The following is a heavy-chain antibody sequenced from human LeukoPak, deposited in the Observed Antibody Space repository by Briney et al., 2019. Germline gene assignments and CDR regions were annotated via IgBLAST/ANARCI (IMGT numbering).Heavy chain of an antibody. J-gene: IGHJ5*02. CDR1: GFSFSYYW. D-gene: IGHD3-3*01. CDR2: IKQDGSEK. V-gene: IGHV3-7*01. CDR3: ARDAEVGTLFGVLSRYNWFDP. Sequence: GGSLRLSCTASGFSFSYYWMSWVRQAPGKGLEWVANIKQDGSEKYYVDSVKGRFTISRENAKKSLYLQMNSLRAEDTAVYYCARDAEVGTLFGVLSRYNWFDPWGQGALVTVSS.